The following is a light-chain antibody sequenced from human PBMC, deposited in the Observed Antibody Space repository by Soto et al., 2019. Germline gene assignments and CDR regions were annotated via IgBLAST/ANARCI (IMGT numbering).Light chain of an antibody. V-gene: IGKV3-11*01. CDR3: QQRSNWPPKT. CDR2: DAS. J-gene: IGKJ1*01. CDR1: QSVSSY. Sequence: EIVLTQSPATLSLPPGERATLSCRASQSVSSYLAWYQQKPGQAPRLLIYDASNRATGIPARFSGSGSGTDFTLTISSLEPEDFAVYYCQQRSNWPPKTFGQETEVDIK.